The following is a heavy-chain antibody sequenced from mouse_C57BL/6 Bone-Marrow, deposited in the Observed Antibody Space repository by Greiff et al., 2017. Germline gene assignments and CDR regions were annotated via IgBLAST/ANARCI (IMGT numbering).Heavy chain of an antibody. Sequence: EVKLMESGGGLVQPGASLRLSCAASGFTFTDYYMSWVRQPPGQAPEWLALIRNKANGSTTEYTASVKGRFTISSDNPQNILSLQMNTLRAEDSATYYYVKAGAGFHYALDDWGQGTSVTVSA. J-gene: IGHJ4*01. CDR3: VKAGAGFHYALDD. V-gene: IGHV7-4*01. CDR2: IRNKANGSTT. CDR1: GFTFTDYY.